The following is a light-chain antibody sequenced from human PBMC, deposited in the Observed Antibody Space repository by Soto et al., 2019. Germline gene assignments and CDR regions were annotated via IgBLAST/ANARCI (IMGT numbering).Light chain of an antibody. V-gene: IGKV3-15*01. J-gene: IGKJ1*01. CDR1: QSVSSN. CDR3: QQYNNWPWT. CDR2: GAS. Sequence: DIVMTQSPDSLAVSLGERATINCRSSQSVSSNYLAWYQQKPGQAPRLLIYGASSRATSFPARFSGSGSGTDFTLTISSLQSEDFAVYYCQQYNNWPWTFGQGTKVDIK.